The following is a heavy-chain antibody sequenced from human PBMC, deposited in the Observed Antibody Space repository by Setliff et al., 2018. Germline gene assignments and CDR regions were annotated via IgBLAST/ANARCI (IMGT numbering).Heavy chain of an antibody. D-gene: IGHD3-9*01. CDR2: INSDGSST. V-gene: IGHV3-74*01. Sequence: GESLKISCAASGFTFSSYWMHWVRQAPGKGLVWVSRINSDGSSTSYADSVKGRFTISRDNAKNTLYLQMNSLRAEDTAVYYCARAYYGTVNGYSSYYGLDVWGQGTTVTVSS. CDR1: GFTFSSYW. J-gene: IGHJ6*02. CDR3: ARAYYGTVNGYSSYYGLDV.